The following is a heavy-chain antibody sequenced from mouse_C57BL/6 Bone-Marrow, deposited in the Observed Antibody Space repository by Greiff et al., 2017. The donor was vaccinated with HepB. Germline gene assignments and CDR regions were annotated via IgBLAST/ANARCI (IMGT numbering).Heavy chain of an antibody. CDR1: GFNIKDDY. J-gene: IGHJ2*01. CDR2: IDPENGDT. CDR3: TTPFLYYFDY. Sequence: VQLQQSGAELVRPGASVKLSCTASGFNIKDDYMHWVKQRPEQGLEWIGWIDPENGDTEYASKFQGKATITADTSSNTAYLQLSSLTSEDTAVYYCTTPFLYYFDYWGQGTTLTVSS. V-gene: IGHV14-4*01.